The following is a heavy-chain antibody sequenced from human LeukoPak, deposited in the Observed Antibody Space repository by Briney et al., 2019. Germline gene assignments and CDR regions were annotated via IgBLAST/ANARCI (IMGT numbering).Heavy chain of an antibody. CDR1: SGSINNHY. D-gene: IGHD5-18*01. CDR2: IYDSWNT. Sequence: SETLSLTCIVSSGSINNHYWSWIRQPPGKGLEWIGYIYDSWNTNYNPSLKSRVTISIGTSKNQFSLNLTSVTAADTAVYYCARDQIGYGLDYWGQGTLVTVSS. V-gene: IGHV4-59*11. J-gene: IGHJ4*02. CDR3: ARDQIGYGLDY.